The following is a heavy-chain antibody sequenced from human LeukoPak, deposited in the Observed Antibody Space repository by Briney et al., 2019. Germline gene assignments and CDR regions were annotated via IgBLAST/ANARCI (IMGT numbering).Heavy chain of an antibody. CDR3: ARGSVRRITMIVVVITTLFDY. CDR2: MNPNSGNT. D-gene: IGHD3-22*01. V-gene: IGHV1-8*01. CDR1: GYTFTSYD. Sequence: GASVKASCKASGYTFTSYDINWVRQATGQGLEWMGWMNPNSGNTGYAQKFQGRVTMTRNTSISTAYMELSSLRSEDTAVYYCARGSVRRITMIVVVITTLFDYWGQGTLVTVSS. J-gene: IGHJ4*02.